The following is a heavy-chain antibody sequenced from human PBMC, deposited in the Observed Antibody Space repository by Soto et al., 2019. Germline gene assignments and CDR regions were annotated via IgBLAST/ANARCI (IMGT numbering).Heavy chain of an antibody. J-gene: IGHJ6*03. CDR2: ISYDGSNK. V-gene: IGHV3-30*18. CDR1: GFTFSSYG. D-gene: IGHD3-16*01. Sequence: GGSLRLSCAASGFTFSSYGMHWVRQAPGKGLEWVAVISYDGSNKYYADSVKGRFTISRDNSKNTLYLQMNSLRAEDTAVYYCAKDGSNARTSSYIDAWGKGTTVPVSS. CDR3: AKDGSNARTSSYIDA.